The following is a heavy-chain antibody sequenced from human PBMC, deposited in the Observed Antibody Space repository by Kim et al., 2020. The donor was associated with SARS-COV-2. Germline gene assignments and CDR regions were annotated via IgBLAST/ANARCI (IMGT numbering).Heavy chain of an antibody. V-gene: IGHV1-69*13. J-gene: IGHJ5*02. Sequence: SVKVSCKASGGTFSSYAISWVRQAPGQGLEWMGGIIPIFGTANYAQKFQGRVTITADESTSTAYMELSSLRSEDTAVYYCARDLYAQKSADSSSPVAGWFDPWGQGTLVTVSS. D-gene: IGHD6-6*01. CDR1: GGTFSSYA. CDR3: ARDLYAQKSADSSSPVAGWFDP. CDR2: IIPIFGTA.